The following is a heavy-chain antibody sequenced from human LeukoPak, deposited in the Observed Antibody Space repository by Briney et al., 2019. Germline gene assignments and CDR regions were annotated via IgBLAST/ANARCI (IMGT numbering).Heavy chain of an antibody. CDR3: ARLNGYCSGGSCYQELDY. J-gene: IGHJ4*02. V-gene: IGHV4-59*08. CDR2: IYYSGST. Sequence: PSETLSLTCTVSGGSISSYYWSWIRQPPGKGLEWIGYIYYSGSTNYNPSLKSRVTISVDTSKNQFSLKLSSVTAADTAVYYCARLNGYCSGGSCYQELDYWGQGTLVTVSS. CDR1: GGSISSYY. D-gene: IGHD2-15*01.